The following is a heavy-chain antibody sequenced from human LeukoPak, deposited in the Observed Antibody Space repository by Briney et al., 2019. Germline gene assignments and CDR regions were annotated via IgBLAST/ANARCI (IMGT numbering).Heavy chain of an antibody. Sequence: PSETLSLTCTVSGGSISSYYWSWIRQPPGKGLEWIGYIYYSGSTNYNPSLKSRVTISVDTSKNQFSLKLSSVTAADTAVYYCARGDGIAAAGTDYYFDCWGQGTLVTVSS. CDR3: ARGDGIAAAGTDYYFDC. J-gene: IGHJ4*02. CDR1: GGSISSYY. D-gene: IGHD6-13*01. CDR2: IYYSGST. V-gene: IGHV4-59*08.